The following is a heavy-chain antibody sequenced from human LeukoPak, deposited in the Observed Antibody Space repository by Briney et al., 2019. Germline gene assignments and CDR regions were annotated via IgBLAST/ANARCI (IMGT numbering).Heavy chain of an antibody. V-gene: IGHV5-51*01. CDR3: ARLNPYLNY. J-gene: IGHJ4*02. CDR2: IHPPDSDT. D-gene: IGHD2-21*01. CDR1: GYRFTSYW. Sequence: GESLKISCKGSGYRFTSYWIGWVRQMPGKGLEWMGIIHPPDSDTRYSPSFQGQVTLSADKSISTAYLQWGSMKASDTAMYYCARLNPYLNYWGQGTLVTVSS.